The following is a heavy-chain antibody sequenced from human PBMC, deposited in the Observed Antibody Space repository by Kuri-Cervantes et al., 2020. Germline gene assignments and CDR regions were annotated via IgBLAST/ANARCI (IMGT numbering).Heavy chain of an antibody. CDR2: INPRDGST. CDR1: GYTFTSSY. V-gene: IGHV1-46*01. J-gene: IGHJ3*01. CDR3: ARGPSPFEA. Sequence: ASVKVSCKTSGYTFTSSYIHWIRLTPGQGLEWMGLINPRDGSTTYTQKLQGRVSLTRDTSTRIVHMNLNNLRSEDTAIYYCARGPSPFEAWGQGTKVTVSS.